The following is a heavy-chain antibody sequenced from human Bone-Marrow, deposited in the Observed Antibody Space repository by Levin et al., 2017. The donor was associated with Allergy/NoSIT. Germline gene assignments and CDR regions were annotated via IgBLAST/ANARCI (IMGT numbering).Heavy chain of an antibody. CDR2: ISSSASTI. D-gene: IGHD3-22*01. J-gene: IGHJ5*02. Sequence: GGSLRLSCAASGFTFSDYYMSWIRQAPGKGLEWVSYISSSASTIYYADSVKGRFTISRDNAKNSLYLQMNSLRAEDTAVYYCARDQGVRYDSVIWFDPWGQGTLVTVSS. CDR1: GFTFSDYY. V-gene: IGHV3-11*01. CDR3: ARDQGVRYDSVIWFDP.